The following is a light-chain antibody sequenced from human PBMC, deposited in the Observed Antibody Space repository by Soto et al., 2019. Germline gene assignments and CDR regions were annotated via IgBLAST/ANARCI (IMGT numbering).Light chain of an antibody. J-gene: IGLJ1*01. CDR1: SSDVGAYKY. CDR2: EVG. CDR3: SSYAGSNNFI. V-gene: IGLV2-8*01. Sequence: QSALTQPPSVSGSPGQSVTISCTGSSSDVGAYKYVAWYQQHPGKAPKLIIYEVGKRPSGVPDRFSGSKSGNTASLTVSGLQTQDEADYYCSSYAGSNNFIFGGGTKVTVL.